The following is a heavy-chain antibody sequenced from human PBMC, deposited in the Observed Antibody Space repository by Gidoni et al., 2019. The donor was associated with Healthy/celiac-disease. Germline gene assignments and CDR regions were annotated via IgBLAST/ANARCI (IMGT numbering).Heavy chain of an antibody. V-gene: IGHV1-46*01. J-gene: IGHJ4*02. D-gene: IGHD6-19*01. CDR1: GYPFTSYY. Sequence: QVQLVQSGAEVKKPGASVKVSCKASGYPFTSYYMHWVRQAPGQGLEWMGLINPSGGSTSYAQKFQGRVTMTRDTSTSTVYMELSSLRSEDTAVYYCARSGGIAVAGDYWGQGTLVTVSS. CDR2: INPSGGST. CDR3: ARSGGIAVAGDY.